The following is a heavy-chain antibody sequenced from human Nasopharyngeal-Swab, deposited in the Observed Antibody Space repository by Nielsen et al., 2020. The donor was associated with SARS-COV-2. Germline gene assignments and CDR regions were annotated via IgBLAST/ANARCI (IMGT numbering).Heavy chain of an antibody. CDR2: IYSGGST. Sequence: GGSLRLSCAASGFTVSSNYMSWVLQAPGKGLDWVSVIYSGGSTYYADSVKGRFTISRDNSKNTLYLQMNSLRAEDTAVYYCARAGGGYYGSGSYYMGDYYYGMDVWGQGTTVTVSS. CDR3: ARAGGGYYGSGSYYMGDYYYGMDV. D-gene: IGHD3-10*01. CDR1: GFTVSSNY. J-gene: IGHJ6*02. V-gene: IGHV3-53*01.